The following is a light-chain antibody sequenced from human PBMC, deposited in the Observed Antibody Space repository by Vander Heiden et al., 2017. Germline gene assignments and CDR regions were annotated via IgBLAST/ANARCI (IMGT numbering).Light chain of an antibody. CDR1: SRNVGYYNL. CDR2: DVS. CDR3: SSYTSSATFV. V-gene: IGLV2-14*01. Sequence: QSALTQPASVSGSPGQSITIPCTGTSRNVGYYNLVSRYQQNPGKAPKLMIYDVSNRPSGVSNRFSGSKSGNTASLTISGLQAEDEADYYCSSYTSSATFVFGTGTKVAVL. J-gene: IGLJ1*01.